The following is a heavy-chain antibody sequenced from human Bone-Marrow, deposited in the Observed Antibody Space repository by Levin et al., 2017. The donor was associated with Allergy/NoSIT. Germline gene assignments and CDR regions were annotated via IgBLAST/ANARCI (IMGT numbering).Heavy chain of an antibody. J-gene: IGHJ6*02. CDR1: GGSISSYY. CDR3: VRHKNPYYDFWSGYSYGMDV. Sequence: SETLSLTCTVSGGSISSYYWSWIRQPPGKGLEWIGYIYYSGSTNYNPSLKSRVTISVDTSKNQFSLKLSSVTAADTAVYYCVRHKNPYYDFWSGYSYGMDVWGQGTTVTVSS. D-gene: IGHD3-3*01. V-gene: IGHV4-59*08. CDR2: IYYSGST.